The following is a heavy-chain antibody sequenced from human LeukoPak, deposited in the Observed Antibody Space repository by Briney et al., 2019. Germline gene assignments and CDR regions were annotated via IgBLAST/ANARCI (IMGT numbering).Heavy chain of an antibody. Sequence: VASVTVSCRTSGYTFDNYDINWVRRAAGQGLEWMGWMHPDSGNTGYAHKFQGRVTMARNTSMTTAYLELTGLTSGDTAIYYCARRDPVAIFGPGYDEYFEYWGQGTVVIVSS. CDR2: MHPDSGNT. CDR3: ARRDPVAIFGPGYDEYFEY. CDR1: GYTFDNYD. V-gene: IGHV1-8*01. D-gene: IGHD3-3*01. J-gene: IGHJ4*02.